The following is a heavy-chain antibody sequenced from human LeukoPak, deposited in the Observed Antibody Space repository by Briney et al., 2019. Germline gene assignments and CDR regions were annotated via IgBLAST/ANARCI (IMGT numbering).Heavy chain of an antibody. CDR1: DGSISSGSYY. CDR3: ARDVNGFNYGGAFDV. J-gene: IGHJ3*01. Sequence: SSETLSLTCTVSDGSISSGSYYWSWIRQPAGKGLEWVGRIYTSGGPNYNPSLKSRVTISVDTSKNQFSLKLTSVTAADTAVYYCARDVNGFNYGGAFDVWGQGTMVTVSS. CDR2: IYTSGGP. V-gene: IGHV4-61*02. D-gene: IGHD4/OR15-4a*01.